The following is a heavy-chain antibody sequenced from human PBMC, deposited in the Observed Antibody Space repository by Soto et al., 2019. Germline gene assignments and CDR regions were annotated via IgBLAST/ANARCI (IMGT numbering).Heavy chain of an antibody. J-gene: IGHJ6*02. D-gene: IGHD3-3*01. CDR1: GYSFTSYW. V-gene: IGHV5-51*01. Sequence: GESLKISCKGSGYSFTSYWIGWVRQMPGKGLEWMGIIYPGDSDTRYSPSFQGQVTISADKSISTAYLQWSSLKASDTAMYYCARGLTPYYDFWSGYPPGISDYHYYVLDVWGQGTTVTVSS. CDR2: IYPGDSDT. CDR3: ARGLTPYYDFWSGYPPGISDYHYYVLDV.